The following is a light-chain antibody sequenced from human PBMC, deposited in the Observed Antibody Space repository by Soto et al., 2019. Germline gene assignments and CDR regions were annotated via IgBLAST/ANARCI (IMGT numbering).Light chain of an antibody. CDR1: QTISSW. CDR3: QHYNSYSEE. Sequence: DIQMTQSPSTLSGSVGDRVTITCRASQTISSWLAWYQQKPGKAPKLLIYKASTLKSGVPSRFSGSGSGTEFTLTISSLQPDDFETYYCQHYNSYSEEFCKGTKGDI. CDR2: KAS. V-gene: IGKV1-5*03. J-gene: IGKJ1*01.